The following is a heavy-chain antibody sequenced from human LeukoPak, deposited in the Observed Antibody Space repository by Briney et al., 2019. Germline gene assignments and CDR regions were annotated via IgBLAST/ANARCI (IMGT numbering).Heavy chain of an antibody. V-gene: IGHV1-8*01. J-gene: IGHJ4*02. Sequence: FQGRVTMTRNTSISTAYMELSSLRSEDTAVYYCARASSPHLDYWGQGTLVTVSS. CDR3: ARASSPHLDY.